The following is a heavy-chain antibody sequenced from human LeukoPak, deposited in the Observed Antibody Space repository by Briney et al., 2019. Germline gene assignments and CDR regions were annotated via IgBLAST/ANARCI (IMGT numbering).Heavy chain of an antibody. CDR3: ARESRAHYYDSSGYYAVYYFDY. CDR1: GGSISSYY. V-gene: IGHV4-59*01. J-gene: IGHJ4*02. CDR2: IYYSGST. Sequence: NTSETLSLTCTVSGGSISSYYWSWIQQPPGKGLEWIGYIYYSGSTNYNPSLKSRVTISVDTSKNQFSLKLSSVTAADTAVYYCARESRAHYYDSSGYYAVYYFDYWGQGTLVTVSS. D-gene: IGHD3-22*01.